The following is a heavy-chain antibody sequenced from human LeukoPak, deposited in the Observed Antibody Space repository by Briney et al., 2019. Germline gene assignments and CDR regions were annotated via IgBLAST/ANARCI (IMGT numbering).Heavy chain of an antibody. CDR3: ARDRYSSGWYGDFDC. D-gene: IGHD6-19*01. Sequence: GGSLGLSCAASGFTFNSYALHWVRQAPGKGLEWVAVISSDGSNKYYADSVKGRFTVSRDNSKNTLYLQMNSLRAEDTAVYYCARDRYSSGWYGDFDCWGQGTLVTVSS. V-gene: IGHV3-30-3*01. CDR1: GFTFNSYA. J-gene: IGHJ4*02. CDR2: ISSDGSNK.